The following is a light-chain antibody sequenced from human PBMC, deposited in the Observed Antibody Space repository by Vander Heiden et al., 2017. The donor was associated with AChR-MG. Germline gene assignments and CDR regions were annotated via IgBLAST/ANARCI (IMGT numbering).Light chain of an antibody. Sequence: DIQMTQSPSSLSASIGDRVTITCRASQSISSYLNWYQQKPGKAPKRLIYAASSLQSGVPSRFSGSGSGTDFTLIISRLQPEDFATYYCQQRDSTPRTFGQRTKLEIK. CDR1: QSISSY. CDR3: QQRDSTPRT. CDR2: AAS. J-gene: IGKJ2*01. V-gene: IGKV1-39*01.